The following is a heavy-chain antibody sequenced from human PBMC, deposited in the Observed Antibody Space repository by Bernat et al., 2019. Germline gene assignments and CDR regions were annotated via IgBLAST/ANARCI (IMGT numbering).Heavy chain of an antibody. V-gene: IGHV3-48*02. CDR1: GFTFSSYA. CDR2: IGRGGTTI. CDR3: ARLASSSWYISFDY. D-gene: IGHD6-13*01. Sequence: EVQLLGSGGGLVQPGGSLRLSCAASGFTFSSYAMSWVRQAPGKGLEWVSYIGRGGTTIYYADSVKGRFTISRDNAKNSLYLQMNSLRDEDTAVYYCARLASSSWYISFDYWGQGTLVTVSS. J-gene: IGHJ4*02.